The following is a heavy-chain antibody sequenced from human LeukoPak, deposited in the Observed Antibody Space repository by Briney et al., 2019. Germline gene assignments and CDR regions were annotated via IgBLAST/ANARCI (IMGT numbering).Heavy chain of an antibody. CDR1: GYSISSDYY. Sequence: SETLSLTCTVSGYSISSDYYWGWIRQPPGKGLEWIGSIYHSGSAYYNPSLKSRVTISVDTSKNQFSLKLSSVTAADTAVYYCARRRASGWAFDIWGQGTMVTVSS. V-gene: IGHV4-38-2*02. CDR3: ARRRASGWAFDI. D-gene: IGHD6-25*01. CDR2: IYHSGSA. J-gene: IGHJ3*02.